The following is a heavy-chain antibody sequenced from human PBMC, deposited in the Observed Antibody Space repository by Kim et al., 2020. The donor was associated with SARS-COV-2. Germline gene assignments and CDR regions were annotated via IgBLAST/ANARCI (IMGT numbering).Heavy chain of an antibody. V-gene: IGHV3-48*04. D-gene: IGHD5-12*01. J-gene: IGHJ6*02. CDR3: ARDEDSGYDGGPRYYYYYGMDV. Sequence: GGSLRLSCAASGFTFSSYSMNWVRQAPGKGLEWVSYISSSSSTIYYADSVKGRFTISRDNAKNSLYLQMNSLRAEDTAVYYCARDEDSGYDGGPRYYYYYGMDVWGQGTTVTVSS. CDR1: GFTFSSYS. CDR2: ISSSSSTI.